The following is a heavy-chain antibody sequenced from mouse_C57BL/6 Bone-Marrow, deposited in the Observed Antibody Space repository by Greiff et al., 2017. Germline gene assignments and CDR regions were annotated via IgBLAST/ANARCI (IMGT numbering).Heavy chain of an antibody. Sequence: EVKLVESGGGLVKPGGSLKLSCAASGFTFSDYGMHWVRQAPGKGLEWVAYISSGSSTIYYADTVKGRFTISREKAKNTLFLQMTSLRSEDTAMYYCARQDSPYAMDYWGQGTSVTVSS. CDR1: GFTFSDYG. J-gene: IGHJ4*01. CDR3: ARQDSPYAMDY. V-gene: IGHV5-17*01. CDR2: ISSGSSTI.